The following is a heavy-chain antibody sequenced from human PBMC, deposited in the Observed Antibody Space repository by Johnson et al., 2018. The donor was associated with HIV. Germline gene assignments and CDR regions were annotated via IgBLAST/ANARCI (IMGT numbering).Heavy chain of an antibody. CDR3: AKPRVLLGLGDVFDV. CDR1: GFTFSNYG. D-gene: IGHD2-8*02. V-gene: IGHV3-30*02. CDR2: IRYDGSNK. J-gene: IGHJ3*01. Sequence: QVQLVESGGGVVQPGGSVRLSCAASGFTFSNYGMHWVRQAPGKGLEWVAFIRYDGSNKYYADSVKGRFTISRDNSKNTLYLQMNSMRNEDTAVYYCAKPRVLLGLGDVFDVWGQGTMVTVSS.